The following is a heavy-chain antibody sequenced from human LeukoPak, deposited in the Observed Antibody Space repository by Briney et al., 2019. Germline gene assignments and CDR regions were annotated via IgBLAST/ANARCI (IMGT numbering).Heavy chain of an antibody. CDR3: ARDLKTIFGVVIPYFDY. V-gene: IGHV1-69*04. D-gene: IGHD3-3*01. J-gene: IGHJ4*02. Sequence: SVKLSCKASAGTFSSYAISWVRQAPGQGLEWMGRIIPIFGIANYAQKFQGRVTITADKSTSTAYMELSSLRSEDTAVYYCARDLKTIFGVVIPYFDYWGQGTLVTVSS. CDR1: AGTFSSYA. CDR2: IIPIFGIA.